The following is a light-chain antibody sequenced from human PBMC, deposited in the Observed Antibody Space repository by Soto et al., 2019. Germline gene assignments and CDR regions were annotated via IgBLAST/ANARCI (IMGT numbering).Light chain of an antibody. CDR2: GTS. CDR1: HSISKKS. J-gene: IGKJ1*01. CDR3: QQYVNSPRT. Sequence: RSIFFCRLSHSISKKSLAWCQKKPAQAPRWVIYGTSSRPSRVPDRFSGSGSGTDFTLSISSLQAEDMAVYYCQQYVNSPRTFGQGTKVDIK. V-gene: IGKV3-20*01.